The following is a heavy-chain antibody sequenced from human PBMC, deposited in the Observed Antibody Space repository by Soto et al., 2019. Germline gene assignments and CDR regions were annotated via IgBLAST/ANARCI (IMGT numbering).Heavy chain of an antibody. J-gene: IGHJ4*02. CDR2: INHSGST. V-gene: IGHV4-34*01. Sequence: SETLSLTYAVYGGSFSGYYWRWVRQPPGKGVEWIGEINHSGSTNYNPSLKSRVTIPVYMSKNQFSLKLSSVTAADTAVYYCARGGLLQLIPTPISYKIDYCGQGTLVTVSS. CDR3: ARGGLLQLIPTPISYKIDY. D-gene: IGHD6-13*01. CDR1: GGSFSGYY.